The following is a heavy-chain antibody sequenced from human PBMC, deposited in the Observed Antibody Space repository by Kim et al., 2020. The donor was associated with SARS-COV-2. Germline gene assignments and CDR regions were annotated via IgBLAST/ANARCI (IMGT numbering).Heavy chain of an antibody. J-gene: IGHJ4*01. CDR1: GYTFIGYY. CDR3: ARDGKAILRFLEWFNYYFD. V-gene: IGHV1-2*06. D-gene: IGHD3-3*01. Sequence: ASVKVSCKASGYTFIGYYIHWVRQAPGQGLEWMGRINPDSGGTNYAQKFQDRVTMTRDTSIRTAYMELSRLSSDDTAVYYCARDGKAILRFLEWFNYYFD. CDR2: INPDSGGT.